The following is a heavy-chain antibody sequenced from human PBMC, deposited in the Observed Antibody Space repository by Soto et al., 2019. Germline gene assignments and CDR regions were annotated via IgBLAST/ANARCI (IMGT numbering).Heavy chain of an antibody. CDR2: IKSKTDGGTT. D-gene: IGHD2-8*01. CDR3: TTSLGYCTNGVCYMFDY. CDR1: GFTFSNAW. V-gene: IGHV3-15*07. J-gene: IGHJ4*02. Sequence: GGSLRLSCAASGFTFSNAWMNWVRQAPGKGLEWVGRIKSKTDGGTTDYAAPVKGRFTISRDDSKNTLYLQMNSLKTEDTAVYYCTTSLGYCTNGVCYMFDYWGQGTLVTV.